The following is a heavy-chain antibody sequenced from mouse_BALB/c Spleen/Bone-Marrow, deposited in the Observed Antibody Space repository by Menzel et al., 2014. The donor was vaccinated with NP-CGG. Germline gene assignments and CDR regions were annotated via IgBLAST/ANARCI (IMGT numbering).Heavy chain of an antibody. CDR3: SRDYRYDGGAWFAY. J-gene: IGHJ3*01. CDR2: INPYNGDT. Sequence: VQLQQSGPELVKPGASMKISCKASGYSFTAYTMNWVKQSHGKNLEWIGLINPYNGDTNYNQKFKGMATLTVDKSSSTAYMELLSLTSEDSAVYYCSRDYRYDGGAWFAYWGQGTLVTVSA. V-gene: IGHV1-37*01. D-gene: IGHD2-14*01. CDR1: GYSFTAYT.